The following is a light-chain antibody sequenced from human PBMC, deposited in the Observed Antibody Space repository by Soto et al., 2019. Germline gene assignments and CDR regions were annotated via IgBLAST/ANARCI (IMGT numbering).Light chain of an antibody. Sequence: DIQMTQSPSTLSASVGDRVTITCRASQSFRRWLAGSRQKPGKAHKLLTYKSSSLESGVPSRFSGSGTGTEFTITISSRPPDDFATYYCQQYNSLWTFGQGTKVEIK. CDR3: QQYNSLWT. CDR2: KSS. J-gene: IGKJ1*01. V-gene: IGKV1-5*03. CDR1: QSFRRW.